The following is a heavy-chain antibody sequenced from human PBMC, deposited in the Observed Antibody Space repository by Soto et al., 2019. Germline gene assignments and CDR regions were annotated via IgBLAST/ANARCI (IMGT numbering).Heavy chain of an antibody. CDR2: ISAYNGNT. CDR3: ARDMVVVVAATGRAIDI. V-gene: IGHV1-18*01. D-gene: IGHD2-15*01. Sequence: ASVKVSCKASGYTFTSYGISWVRQAPGQGLEWMGWISAYNGNTNYAQKLQGRVTMTTDTSTSTAYMELRSLRSDDTAVYYCARDMVVVVAATGRAIDIWGQGTMVTVSS. CDR1: GYTFTSYG. J-gene: IGHJ3*02.